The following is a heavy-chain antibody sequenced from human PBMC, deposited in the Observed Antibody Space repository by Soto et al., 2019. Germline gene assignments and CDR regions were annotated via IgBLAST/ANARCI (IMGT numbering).Heavy chain of an antibody. D-gene: IGHD6-13*01. CDR2: ISAYNGNT. CDR3: ARERRLSEQQLEIDY. J-gene: IGHJ4*02. Sequence: GASVKVSCKASGYPFTSYGISWVRQAPGQGLEWMGWISAYNGNTNYAQKLQGRVTMTTDTSTSTAYMELRSLRSDDTALFYCARERRLSEQQLEIDYGGQGTLVTVPS. V-gene: IGHV1-18*01. CDR1: GYPFTSYG.